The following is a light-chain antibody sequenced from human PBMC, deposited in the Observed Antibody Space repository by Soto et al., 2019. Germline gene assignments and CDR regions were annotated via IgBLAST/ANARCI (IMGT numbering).Light chain of an antibody. J-gene: IGLJ1*01. Sequence: QSALTQPPSASGSPGQSVTISCTGISSDVDGYNYVSWYQQHPGKAPKLMIYEVSKRPSGVPDRFSGSKSGITASLTVSGLQPEDEADYYCTSYAGSDIFVFGTGTQLTVL. CDR2: EVS. CDR1: SSDVDGYNY. V-gene: IGLV2-8*01. CDR3: TSYAGSDIFV.